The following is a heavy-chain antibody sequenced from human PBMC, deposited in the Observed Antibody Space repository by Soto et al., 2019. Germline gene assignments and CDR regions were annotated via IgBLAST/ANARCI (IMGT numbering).Heavy chain of an antibody. Sequence: AVKVTCKASAGTFISYASSWVRQAPGQGREWMGGIIPIFGTANYAQKFQGRVTITADDSTSTAYMELRSRRTADTAVYYCARGRIAVAAPNAFDIWGQGTMVTVSS. V-gene: IGHV1-69*13. J-gene: IGHJ3*02. CDR1: AGTFISYA. CDR3: ARGRIAVAAPNAFDI. D-gene: IGHD6-19*01. CDR2: IIPIFGTA.